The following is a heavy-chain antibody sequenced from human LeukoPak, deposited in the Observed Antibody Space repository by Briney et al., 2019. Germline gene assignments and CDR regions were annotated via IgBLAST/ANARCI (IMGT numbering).Heavy chain of an antibody. V-gene: IGHV1-2*02. CDR2: IIPNSGGT. CDR3: ARASYSGSDLTLYFDY. CDR1: GYTFTGYY. Sequence: GASVKVSCKASGYTFTGYYIHWVRQATGPGHEWMGWIIPNSGGTDYAQKYQGRVTMTRDTSITTAYMELSSLRSDDTAVYFCARASYSGSDLTLYFDYWGQGTLVTVSS. D-gene: IGHD5-12*01. J-gene: IGHJ4*02.